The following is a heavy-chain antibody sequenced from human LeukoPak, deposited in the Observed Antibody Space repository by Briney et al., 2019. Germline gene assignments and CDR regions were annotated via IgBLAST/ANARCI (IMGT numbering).Heavy chain of an antibody. CDR1: GGSFSGYY. CDR2: INHSGST. D-gene: IGHD2-21*01. V-gene: IGHV4-34*01. J-gene: IGHJ6*03. Sequence: SETLSLTCAVYGGSFSGYYWSWIRQPPGKGLEWIGEINHSGSTNYNPSLRSRVTISVDTSKNQFSLKLSSVTAADTAVYYCASICRWCRQSYYYMDVWGKGTTVTVSS. CDR3: ASICRWCRQSYYYMDV.